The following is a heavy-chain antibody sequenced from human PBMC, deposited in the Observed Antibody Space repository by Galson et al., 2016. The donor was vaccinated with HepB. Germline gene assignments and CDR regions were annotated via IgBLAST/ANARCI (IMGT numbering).Heavy chain of an antibody. Sequence: SLRLSCAASGFILSDYYMSWIRQTPGRGLEWLSFISGSSGTIHYADSVKGRFTISRDNARNSVSLQMNSLRAEDTAMYYCARDIPGLHYFDYWGQGILVTVSS. J-gene: IGHJ4*02. CDR1: GFILSDYY. D-gene: IGHD4-11*01. V-gene: IGHV3-11*01. CDR2: ISGSSGTI. CDR3: ARDIPGLHYFDY.